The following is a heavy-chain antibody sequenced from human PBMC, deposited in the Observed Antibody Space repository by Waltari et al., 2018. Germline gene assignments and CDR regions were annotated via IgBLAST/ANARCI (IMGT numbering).Heavy chain of an antibody. D-gene: IGHD6-13*01. CDR3: ARGGGMYSRSWGLYDNYYYMDV. J-gene: IGHJ6*03. CDR1: GESLDVYW. V-gene: IGHV4-34*01. CDR2: INQSGRT. Sequence: QVQLQQWGAGLLKPSETLSLTCAVSGESLDVYWWNWLRQPPGKGLEWIGEINQSGRTKSSPSLESRVSISVDTSRNQFSLRLNSVTAADTAVYFFARGGGMYSRSWGLYDNYYYMDVWGNGTTVTVSS.